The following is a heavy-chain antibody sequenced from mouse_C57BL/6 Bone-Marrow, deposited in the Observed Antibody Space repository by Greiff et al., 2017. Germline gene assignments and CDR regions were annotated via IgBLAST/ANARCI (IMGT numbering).Heavy chain of an antibody. J-gene: IGHJ2*01. V-gene: IGHV1-74*01. D-gene: IGHD1-1*01. CDR1: GYTFTSYW. CDR2: IHPSDSDT. CDR3: AIGGGTTVVARGY. Sequence: VQLQQPGAELVKPGASVKVSCKASGYTFTSYWMHWVQQRPGQGLEWIGRIHPSDSDTNYNQKFKGKATLTVDKSSSTAYMQLSSLTSEDSAVYYWAIGGGTTVVARGYWGQGTTLTVSS.